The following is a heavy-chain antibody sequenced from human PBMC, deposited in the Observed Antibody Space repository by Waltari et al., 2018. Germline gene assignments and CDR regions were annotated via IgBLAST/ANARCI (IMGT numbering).Heavy chain of an antibody. Sequence: QVQLVQSGAEVKKPGASVKVSCKVSGYSLTELAMHWVRQAPGKGLEWMGVFDPEDGETSNAQKFQGRVTMTEDTSTDTAYMELSSLRSEDTAVYYCATLKRGYSYGWTLDYWGQGTLVIVSS. D-gene: IGHD5-18*01. J-gene: IGHJ4*02. V-gene: IGHV1-24*01. CDR1: GYSLTELA. CDR3: ATLKRGYSYGWTLDY. CDR2: FDPEDGET.